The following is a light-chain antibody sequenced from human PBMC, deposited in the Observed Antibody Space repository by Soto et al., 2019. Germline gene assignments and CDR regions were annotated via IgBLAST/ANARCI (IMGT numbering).Light chain of an antibody. V-gene: IGKV1-5*03. J-gene: IGKJ1*01. CDR3: QQYNTYPWT. CDR2: KVS. CDR1: QHINNW. Sequence: DIQMTQSPSTLSASVGDRVTITCRASQHINNWLAWYQQKPGKAPKALIYKVSNLESGVPSRFSGSGSETEFTLTISSLRPDDFATYYCQQYNTYPWTFGQGTKVDIK.